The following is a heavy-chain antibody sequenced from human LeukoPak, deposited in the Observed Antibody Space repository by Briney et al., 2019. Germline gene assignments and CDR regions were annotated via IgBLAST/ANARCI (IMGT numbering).Heavy chain of an antibody. D-gene: IGHD6-13*01. CDR2: IKSKTDGGTT. CDR3: TTDWGQQLAGVDY. Sequence: PGGSLRLSCAASGFTFSNAWMSWVRQAPGKGLEWVGRIKSKTDGGTTDYAAPVKGRFTISRDDSKNTLYLQMNSLKTEDTAVYYCTTDWGQQLAGVDYWGQGTLVTVSS. V-gene: IGHV3-15*01. J-gene: IGHJ4*02. CDR1: GFTFSNAW.